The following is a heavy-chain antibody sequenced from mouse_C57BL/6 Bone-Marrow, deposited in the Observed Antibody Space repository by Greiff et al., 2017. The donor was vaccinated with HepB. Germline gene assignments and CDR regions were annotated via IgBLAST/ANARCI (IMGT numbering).Heavy chain of an antibody. D-gene: IGHD2-13*01. J-gene: IGHJ1*03. CDR1: GFSFNTYA. CDR2: IRSKSNNYAT. CDR3: VRQGYGDRYFDV. Sequence: EVKLVESGGGLVQPKGSLKLSCAASGFSFNTYAMNWVRQAPGKGLEWVARIRSKSNNYATYYADSVKDRFTISRDDSESMLYLQMNNLKTEDTAMYSCVRQGYGDRYFDVWGTGTTVTVSS. V-gene: IGHV10-1*01.